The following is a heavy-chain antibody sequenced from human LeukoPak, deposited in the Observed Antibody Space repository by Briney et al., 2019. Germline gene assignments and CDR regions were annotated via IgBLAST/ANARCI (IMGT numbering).Heavy chain of an antibody. J-gene: IGHJ4*02. V-gene: IGHV4-4*09. D-gene: IGHD6-13*01. CDR3: ASHSPSRSYYFDY. CDR2: IYTSGST. CDR1: GGSISSYY. Sequence: SETLSLTCTVSGGSISSYYWSWIRQPPGKGLEWIGYIYTSGSTNYNPSLKSRVTISVDTSKNQSSLKLSSVTAADTAVYYCASHSPSRSYYFDYWGQGTLVTVSS.